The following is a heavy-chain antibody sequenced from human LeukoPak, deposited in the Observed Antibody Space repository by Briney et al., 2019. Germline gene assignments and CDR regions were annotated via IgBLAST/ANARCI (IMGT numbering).Heavy chain of an antibody. Sequence: GRSLRLSCAASGFTFSSYSMNWVRQAPGKGLEWVSYISSSSSTIYYADSVKGRFTISRDNAKNSLYLQMNSLRAEDTAVYYCAREGYDYVWGSYRPYYFDYWGQGTLVTVSS. D-gene: IGHD3-16*02. V-gene: IGHV3-48*01. CDR1: GFTFSSYS. J-gene: IGHJ4*02. CDR3: AREGYDYVWGSYRPYYFDY. CDR2: ISSSSSTI.